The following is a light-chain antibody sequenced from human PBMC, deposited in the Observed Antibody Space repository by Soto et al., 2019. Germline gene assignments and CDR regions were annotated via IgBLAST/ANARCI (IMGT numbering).Light chain of an antibody. CDR3: AAGDDSLNGWV. V-gene: IGLV1-44*01. J-gene: IGLJ3*02. Sequence: QSVLTQPPSASGTPGQTVAISCSRTNSNIGSNTVNWYQQFPGTAPKLLIYGNNQRPSGVPARFSDSKSDTSASLAISGLLSEDESDYYCAAGDDSLNGWVFGGGTKVTVL. CDR2: GNN. CDR1: NSNIGSNT.